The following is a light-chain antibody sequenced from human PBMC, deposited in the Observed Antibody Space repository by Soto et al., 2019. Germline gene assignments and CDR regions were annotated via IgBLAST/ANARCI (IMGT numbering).Light chain of an antibody. CDR1: QSISSY. Sequence: DIQMTQSPSSLSASVGDRVTITCRASQSISSYLNWYQQKPGKAPKLLIYAASSSQSGVPSRFSGSGSGTDFTLTISSLQPEDFATYYCQQSYSTPQTFGQGTKVDSK. V-gene: IGKV1-39*01. CDR2: AAS. J-gene: IGKJ1*01. CDR3: QQSYSTPQT.